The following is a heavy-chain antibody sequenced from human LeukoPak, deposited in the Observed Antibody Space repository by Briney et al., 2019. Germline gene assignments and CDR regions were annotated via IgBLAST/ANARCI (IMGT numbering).Heavy chain of an antibody. CDR2: ISGSGGST. CDR3: AKPRGSGSYKADAFDI. D-gene: IGHD3-10*01. V-gene: IGHV3-23*01. J-gene: IGHJ3*02. Sequence: GGSLRLSCAASGFTFSSYAMSWVRQAPGKGLEWVSAISGSGGSTYYADSVKGRFTISRDNSKNTLYLQMNSLRAEDTAVYYCAKPRGSGSYKADAFDIWGQGTMVTVSS. CDR1: GFTFSSYA.